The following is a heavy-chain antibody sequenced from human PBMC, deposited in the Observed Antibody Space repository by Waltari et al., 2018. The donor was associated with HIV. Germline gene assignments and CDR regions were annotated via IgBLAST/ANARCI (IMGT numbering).Heavy chain of an antibody. D-gene: IGHD2-21*01. CDR1: GGTFSSYA. CDR3: ARLQCGGDCYWPYYYGMDV. J-gene: IGHJ6*02. CDR2: IIPIFGTA. Sequence: QVQLVQSGAEVKKPGSSVKVSCKASGGTFSSYAISWVRQAPGQGLEWMGGIIPIFGTANYAQKFQGRVTITADKSTSTAYMELSSLRSEDTAVYYCARLQCGGDCYWPYYYGMDVWGQGTTVTVSS. V-gene: IGHV1-69*06.